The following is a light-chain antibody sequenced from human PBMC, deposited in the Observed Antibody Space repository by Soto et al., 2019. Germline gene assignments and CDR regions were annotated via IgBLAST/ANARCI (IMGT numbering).Light chain of an antibody. V-gene: IGKV3-20*01. J-gene: IGKJ1*01. Sequence: EIVMTQSPATLSVSPGERATLSCRSSQSVSIDVAWYQQTPGQAPRLLIYGASSRATGIPDRFSGSGSGTDFTLTISRLEPEDFAVYYCQQYGSSPRTFGQGTKV. CDR2: GAS. CDR3: QQYGSSPRT. CDR1: QSVSID.